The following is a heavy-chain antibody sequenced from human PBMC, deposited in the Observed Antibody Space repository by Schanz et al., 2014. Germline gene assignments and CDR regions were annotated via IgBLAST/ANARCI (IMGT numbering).Heavy chain of an antibody. CDR3: ARGPLGTSP. CDR1: GYTFTSYD. Sequence: QVQLVQSGGEMKKPGASVKVSCTASGYTFTSYDINWVRQAPGQGLEWMGRIISILGIPNYAQKFQGRVTFTADKSTSTAYMELSSLKSEDTAVYYCARGPLGTSPWGQGTLVTVSS. J-gene: IGHJ5*02. D-gene: IGHD5-12*01. CDR2: IISILGIP. V-gene: IGHV1-69*04.